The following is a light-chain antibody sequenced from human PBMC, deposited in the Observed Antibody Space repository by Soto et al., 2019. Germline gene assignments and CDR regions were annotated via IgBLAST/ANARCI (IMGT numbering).Light chain of an antibody. CDR2: EVS. CDR3: CSYAGTYTVL. J-gene: IGLJ2*01. CDR1: SSDVGGYSY. V-gene: IGLV2-14*01. Sequence: QSVLTQPASVSGSPGQSITISCTGTSSDVGGYSYVSWYQQHPGKTPKLMIYEVSNRPSGVSHRFSGSKSGNTASLTISGLQTEDEADYYCCSYAGTYTVLFGGGTKLTVL.